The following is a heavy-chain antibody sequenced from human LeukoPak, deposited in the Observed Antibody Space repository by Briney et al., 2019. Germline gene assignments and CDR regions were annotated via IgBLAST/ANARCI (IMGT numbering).Heavy chain of an antibody. CDR3: ARVGVVTGILHY. CDR1: GGSISSGGYY. V-gene: IGHV4-31*03. Sequence: SQTLSLTCTVSGGSISSGGYYWSWIRQHPGKGLEWIGYIYYSGSTYYNPSLKSRITISIDTSKNQFSLKLSSVTAADTAVYYCARVGVVTGILHYWGQGTLVTVSS. J-gene: IGHJ4*02. D-gene: IGHD2-21*02. CDR2: IYYSGST.